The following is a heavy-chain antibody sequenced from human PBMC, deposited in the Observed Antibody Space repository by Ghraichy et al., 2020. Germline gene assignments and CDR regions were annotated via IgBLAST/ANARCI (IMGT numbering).Heavy chain of an antibody. J-gene: IGHJ4*02. D-gene: IGHD2-15*01. CDR3: AREYCSGGRCFFGTGGSHFDY. CDR1: GFTLSNYW. Sequence: GESLNISCAASGFTLSNYWMHWVRQAPGKGLVWVSRIKSDGGSTTYADSVKGRFTISRDNAKNTLYLQMNSLRGEDTAVYYCAREYCSGGRCFFGTGGSHFDYWGQGTLVTVSS. CDR2: IKSDGGST. V-gene: IGHV3-74*01.